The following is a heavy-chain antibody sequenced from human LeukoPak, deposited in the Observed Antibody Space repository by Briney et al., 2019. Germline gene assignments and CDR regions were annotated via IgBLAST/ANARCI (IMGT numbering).Heavy chain of an antibody. D-gene: IGHD3-22*01. J-gene: IGHJ3*02. CDR1: GFTFSSYA. CDR2: ISGSGGST. Sequence: GGSLRLSCAASGFTFSSYAMSWVRQAPGKGLEWVSAISGSGGSTYYADSVKGRFTISRDNSKNTLYPQMNSLRAEDTAVYYCAKDQSYDSSGYYWIWGQGTMVTVSS. V-gene: IGHV3-23*01. CDR3: AKDQSYDSSGYYWI.